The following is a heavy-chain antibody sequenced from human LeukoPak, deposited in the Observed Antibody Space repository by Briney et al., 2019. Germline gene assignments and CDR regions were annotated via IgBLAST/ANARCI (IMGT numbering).Heavy chain of an antibody. CDR2: THYSGST. CDR3: ARDVVSGTPGFDI. V-gene: IGHV4-59*01. Sequence: SETLSLTCTVSGGSISSYYWSWIRQPPGKGLEWIGYTHYSGSTNYNPSLKSRATMSVDTSKNQFSLKLSSVAAADTAVYYCARDVVSGTPGFDIWGQGTMVTVSS. D-gene: IGHD1-14*01. CDR1: GGSISSYY. J-gene: IGHJ3*02.